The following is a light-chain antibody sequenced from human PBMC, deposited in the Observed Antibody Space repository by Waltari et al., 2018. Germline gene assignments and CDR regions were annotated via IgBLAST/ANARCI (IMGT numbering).Light chain of an antibody. J-gene: IGLJ2*01. CDR2: EVS. V-gene: IGLV2-8*01. CDR1: SSDVAGYNY. Sequence: QSALTQPPSASGSPGQSVTISCTGTSSDVAGYNYVSWYQQHPGKAPKLMIYEVSKRPSGVPDRFSGFESGNSASLTVSGLQAEDEADYYCSSYAGSDDFLIFGGGTKLTVL. CDR3: SSYAGSDDFLI.